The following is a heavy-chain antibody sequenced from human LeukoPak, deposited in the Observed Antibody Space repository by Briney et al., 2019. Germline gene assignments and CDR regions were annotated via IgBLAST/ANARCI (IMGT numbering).Heavy chain of an antibody. J-gene: IGHJ4*02. CDR1: GFTFSNAW. Sequence: PGGSLRLSCAASGFTFSNAWMSWVRQALGKGLEWVVRIKSKTDGGTTDYAAPVKGRFTISRDDSKNTLYLQMNSLKTEDTAVYYCTTGAVTTLDYWGQGTLVTVSS. CDR3: TTGAVTTLDY. V-gene: IGHV3-15*01. D-gene: IGHD4-11*01. CDR2: IKSKTDGGTT.